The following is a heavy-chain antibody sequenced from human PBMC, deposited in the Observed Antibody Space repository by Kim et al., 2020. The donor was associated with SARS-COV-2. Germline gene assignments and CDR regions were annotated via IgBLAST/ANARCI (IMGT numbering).Heavy chain of an antibody. J-gene: IGHJ5*02. V-gene: IGHV4-34*01. CDR3: ARWSITIFWPGAGGFDP. CDR1: GGSFSGYY. Sequence: SETLSLTCAVYGGSFSGYYWSWIRQPPGKGLEWIGEINHSGSTNYNPSLKSRVTISLDTSKNQFSLKLTSVTAADTAVYYCARWSITIFWPGAGGFDPWGQGTLVTVSS. CDR2: INHSGST. D-gene: IGHD3-9*01.